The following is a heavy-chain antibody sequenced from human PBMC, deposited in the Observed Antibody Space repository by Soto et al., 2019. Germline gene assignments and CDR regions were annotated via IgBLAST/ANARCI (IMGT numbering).Heavy chain of an antibody. V-gene: IGHV1-18*01. CDR3: ARGRPHDY. CDR1: GDSFSNYG. Sequence: ASVKVSCKASGDSFSNYGISWVRQAPGQGLEWMGWLTAYNGNTNYAQKFQGRLTVTTDSFTSTAYMELRSLRSDDTAVYYCARGRPHDYWGQGTLVTVSS. J-gene: IGHJ4*02. CDR2: LTAYNGNT.